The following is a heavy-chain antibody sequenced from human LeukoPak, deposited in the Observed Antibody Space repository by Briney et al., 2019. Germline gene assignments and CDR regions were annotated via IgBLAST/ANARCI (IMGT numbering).Heavy chain of an antibody. Sequence: TPSETLSLTCTVSGGSISSYYWSWIRQPPGKGLEWIGYIYYSGSTNYNPSLKSRVTISVDTSKNQFSLKLSSVTAADTAVYYCARSALYSYGLNWFDPWGQGTLVTVSS. CDR1: GGSISSYY. J-gene: IGHJ5*02. CDR2: IYYSGST. V-gene: IGHV4-59*01. CDR3: ARSALYSYGLNWFDP. D-gene: IGHD5-18*01.